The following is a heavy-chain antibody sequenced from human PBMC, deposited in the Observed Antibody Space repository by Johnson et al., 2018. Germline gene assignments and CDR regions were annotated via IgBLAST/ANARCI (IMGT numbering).Heavy chain of an antibody. D-gene: IGHD3/OR15-3a*01. CDR1: GFTFSSYG. Sequence: QVQLVQSGGGVVQPGRSLRLSCAASGFTFSSYGMHWVRQAPGKGLEWVAVIWYDGSNKYYADSVKGRFTISRENSKNTLYVQMNGLRAEDTAVDYCAKYPGAAGLGAFDMWGQGTMVTVS. CDR3: AKYPGAAGLGAFDM. CDR2: IWYDGSNK. V-gene: IGHV3-33*06. J-gene: IGHJ3*02.